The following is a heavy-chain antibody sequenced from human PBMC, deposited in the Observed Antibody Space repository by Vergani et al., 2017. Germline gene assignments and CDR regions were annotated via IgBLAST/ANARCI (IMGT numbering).Heavy chain of an antibody. J-gene: IGHJ5*01. Sequence: QVQLQESGPGLVKPSETLSLTCSVSDDSISSYYWSWIRQPPGKGLEWIGYMYHSGRANYNPSLKSRLTISVDTSKNQFSLKLTSVTAADTAVYYCALLMVTARGWGRWFDSWGQGTLVTVSS. V-gene: IGHV4-59*01. D-gene: IGHD2-21*02. CDR1: DDSISSYY. CDR3: ALLMVTARGWGRWFDS. CDR2: MYHSGRA.